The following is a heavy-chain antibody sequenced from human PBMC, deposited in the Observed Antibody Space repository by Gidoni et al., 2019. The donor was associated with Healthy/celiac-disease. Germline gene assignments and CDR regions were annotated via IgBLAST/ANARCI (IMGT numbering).Heavy chain of an antibody. CDR2: YSGST. V-gene: IGHV4-59*08. D-gene: IGHD2-21*02. CDR3: ARMVVTASYYFDY. J-gene: IGHJ4*02. Sequence: YSGSTNYNPSLKSRVTISVYASKSQFSLKLSSVTAADTAVYYCARMVVTASYYFDYWGPGTLVTVSS.